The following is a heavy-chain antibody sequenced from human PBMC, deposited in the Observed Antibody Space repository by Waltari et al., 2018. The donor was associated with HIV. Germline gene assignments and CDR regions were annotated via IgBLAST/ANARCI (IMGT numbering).Heavy chain of an antibody. D-gene: IGHD3-22*01. CDR2: IYYTGAT. Sequence: QVQLQESGLGLVKPSETLSLTCTVSGGSISTSGYYWGWIRQPPGMGLQWIGIIYYTGATYYNPSLKSGVTISVDTSNNQFSLKLTSVTAADTAVYYCARSSGHEYYFHGMHVWGQGTTVTVSS. CDR3: ARSSGHEYYFHGMHV. V-gene: IGHV4-39*01. J-gene: IGHJ6*02. CDR1: GGSISTSGYY.